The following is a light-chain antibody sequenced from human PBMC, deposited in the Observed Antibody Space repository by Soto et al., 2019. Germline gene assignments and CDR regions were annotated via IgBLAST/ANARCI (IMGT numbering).Light chain of an antibody. CDR3: AAWDDSLSGSYV. CDR2: RNN. Sequence: QSALTQPPSASGTPGQRVTISCSGSSSNIGSNYVYWYQQLPGTAPKLLIYRNNQRPSGVPDRFSGSKSGTSASLAISGLRSEDEADYYCAAWDDSLSGSYVFGTGTEVTVL. V-gene: IGLV1-47*01. CDR1: SSNIGSNY. J-gene: IGLJ1*01.